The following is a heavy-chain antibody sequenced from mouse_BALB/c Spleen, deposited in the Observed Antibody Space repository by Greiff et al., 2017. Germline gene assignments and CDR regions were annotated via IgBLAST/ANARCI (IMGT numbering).Heavy chain of an antibody. CDR2: IDPANGNT. D-gene: IGHD2-4*01. J-gene: IGHJ2*01. CDR3: ARNYDYDFDY. Sequence: VQLKQSGAELVKPGASVKLSCTASGFNIKDTYMHWVKQRPEQGLEWIGRIDPANGNTKYDPKFQGKATITADTSSNTAYLQLSSLTSEDTAVYYCARNYDYDFDYWGQGTTLTVSS. CDR1: GFNIKDTY. V-gene: IGHV14-3*02.